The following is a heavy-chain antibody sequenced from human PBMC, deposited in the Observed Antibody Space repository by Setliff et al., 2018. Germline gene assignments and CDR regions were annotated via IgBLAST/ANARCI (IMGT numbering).Heavy chain of an antibody. CDR3: ARSPAVLGIVYLDP. Sequence: GASVKVSCKASGDSFNNYAISWVRQAPGQGLEWMGGIIPMFGTPAYAQKFQDRVTITTDESTSTAYMELDGLRSEDTAVYYCARSPAVLGIVYLDPWGQGTLVTVSS. CDR2: IIPMFGTP. D-gene: IGHD2-15*01. V-gene: IGHV1-69*05. J-gene: IGHJ5*02. CDR1: GDSFNNYA.